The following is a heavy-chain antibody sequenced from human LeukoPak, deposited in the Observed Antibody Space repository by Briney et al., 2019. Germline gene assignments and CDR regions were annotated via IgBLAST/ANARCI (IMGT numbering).Heavy chain of an antibody. CDR3: ASDTGYCSGGSCYHGAPFDY. J-gene: IGHJ4*02. CDR2: ISAYNGNT. V-gene: IGHV1-18*01. CDR1: GYSFTTYG. D-gene: IGHD2-15*01. Sequence: ASVEVSCKASGYSFTTYGISWVRQAPGQGLEWMGWISAYNGNTNYAQKLQGRVTMTTATSTSTAYMELRSLRSDDTAVYYCASDTGYCSGGSCYHGAPFDYWGQGTLVTVSS.